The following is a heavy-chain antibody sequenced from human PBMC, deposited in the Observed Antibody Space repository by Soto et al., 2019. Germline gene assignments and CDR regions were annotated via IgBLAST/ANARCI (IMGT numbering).Heavy chain of an antibody. CDR3: ASGSSIAGLYYGMDV. Sequence: PSETLSLTCTVSGGSISSYYWSWIRQPPGKGLEWIGYNYYSGITYYNPSLKSRVTISLDTSKNQFSLKLSSVTAVDTAVYYCASGSSIAGLYYGMDVWGQGTTVTVSS. V-gene: IGHV4-59*06. CDR1: GGSISSYY. J-gene: IGHJ6*02. D-gene: IGHD6-6*01. CDR2: NYYSGIT.